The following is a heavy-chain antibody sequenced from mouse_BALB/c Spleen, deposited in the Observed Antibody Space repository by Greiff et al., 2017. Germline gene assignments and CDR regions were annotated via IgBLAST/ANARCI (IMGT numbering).Heavy chain of an antibody. J-gene: IGHJ4*01. CDR3: ARRGTTVVADHYYAMDY. CDR2: ISSGGSYT. D-gene: IGHD1-1*01. Sequence: EVMLVESGGGLVKPGGSLKLSCAASGFTFSSYAMSWVRQTPEKRLEWVATISSGGSYTYYPDSVKGRFTISRDNAKNTLYLQMSSLRSEDTAMYYCARRGTTVVADHYYAMDYWGQGTSVTVSS. CDR1: GFTFSSYA. V-gene: IGHV5-9-1*01.